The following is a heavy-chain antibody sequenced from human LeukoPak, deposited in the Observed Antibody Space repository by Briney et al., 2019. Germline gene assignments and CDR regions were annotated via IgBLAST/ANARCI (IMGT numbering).Heavy chain of an antibody. D-gene: IGHD3-10*01. Sequence: GGSLRLSCAASGFTFSSYAMHWVRQAPGKGLEWVAVISYDGSNKYYADSVKGRFTISRDNSKNTLYLQMNSLRAEDTAVYYCAREGYYYGSFDYWGQGTLVTVPS. J-gene: IGHJ4*02. CDR3: AREGYYYGSFDY. CDR1: GFTFSSYA. CDR2: ISYDGSNK. V-gene: IGHV3-30-3*01.